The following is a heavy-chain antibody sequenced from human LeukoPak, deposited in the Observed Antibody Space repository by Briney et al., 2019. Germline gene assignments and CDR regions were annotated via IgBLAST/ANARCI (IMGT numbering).Heavy chain of an antibody. V-gene: IGHV3-74*01. CDR1: GFTFSSYS. Sequence: GGSLRLSCAASGFTFSSYSMNWVRRAPGKGLVWVSRINDNGSSTRYADSVKGRFTISRDNAKNTLYLQMNSLRAEDTAVYYCARDQRGFDYWGQGTLVTVSS. CDR2: INDNGSST. D-gene: IGHD3-10*01. J-gene: IGHJ4*02. CDR3: ARDQRGFDY.